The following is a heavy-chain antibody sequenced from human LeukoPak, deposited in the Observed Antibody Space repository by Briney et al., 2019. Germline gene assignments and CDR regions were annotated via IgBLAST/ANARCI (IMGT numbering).Heavy chain of an antibody. Sequence: SETLSLTCTVSGGSISSYYWSWIRQPPGKGLEWIGYIYYSGSTNYNPSLKSRVTISVDTSKNQFSLKLSSVTAAETAVYYCARDLSLGEDYWGQGTLVTVSS. CDR3: ARDLSLGEDY. CDR1: GGSISSYY. CDR2: IYYSGST. V-gene: IGHV4-59*01. J-gene: IGHJ4*02. D-gene: IGHD3-16*01.